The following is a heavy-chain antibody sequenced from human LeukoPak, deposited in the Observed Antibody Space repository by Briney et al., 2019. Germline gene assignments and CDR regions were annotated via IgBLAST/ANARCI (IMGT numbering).Heavy chain of an antibody. CDR2: ISLSSSYI. Sequence: GGSLRLSCAASGFNFSSYSMNWVRQAPGKGLEWVSSISLSSSYIYSADSVKGRFTISRDNAKNSLFLQMNSLRAEDTAVYYCTREKGSGTSLDYWGQGTLVTVSS. CDR1: GFNFSSYS. CDR3: TREKGSGTSLDY. V-gene: IGHV3-21*01. J-gene: IGHJ4*02. D-gene: IGHD3-10*01.